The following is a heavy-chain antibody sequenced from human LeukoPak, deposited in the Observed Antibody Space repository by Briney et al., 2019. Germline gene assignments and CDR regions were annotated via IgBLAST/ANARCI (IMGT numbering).Heavy chain of an antibody. J-gene: IGHJ3*02. V-gene: IGHV4-59*01. Sequence: EPLSLTCTVSGGSISSYYWSWLRQPPGKGLEWIGYIYYSGSNNYNPSLKSRVTISVDTSKNQFSLKLSSVTAADTAVYYCARYHRPYYDFWSGYKPFDIWGQGTMVTVSS. CDR2: IYYSGSN. CDR1: GGSISSYY. D-gene: IGHD3-3*01. CDR3: ARYHRPYYDFWSGYKPFDI.